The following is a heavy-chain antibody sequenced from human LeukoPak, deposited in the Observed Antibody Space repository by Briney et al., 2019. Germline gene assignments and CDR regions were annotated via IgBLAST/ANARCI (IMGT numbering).Heavy chain of an antibody. CDR2: IIPIFCTA. D-gene: IGHD3-22*01. J-gene: IGHJ4*02. Sequence: SVNVSCKASGGTFSSYAISWVRQAPGQGLEWMGGIIPIFCTANYAQNFQGRVTITADESTSTAYMELSSLRSEDTDVYYCARSPLGYDSSGSSPWTFDYWGQGTLVTVSS. CDR3: ARSPLGYDSSGSSPWTFDY. V-gene: IGHV1-69*01. CDR1: GGTFSSYA.